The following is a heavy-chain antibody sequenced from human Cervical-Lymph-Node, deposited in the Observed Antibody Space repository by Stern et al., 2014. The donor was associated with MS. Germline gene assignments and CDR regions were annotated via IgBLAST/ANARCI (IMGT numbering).Heavy chain of an antibody. CDR1: GGSISSGSYY. CDR3: ARGPRGAVADPFDY. J-gene: IGHJ4*02. D-gene: IGHD6-19*01. Sequence: QLQLQESGPGLVKPSQTLSLTCTVSGGSISSGSYYWSWIRQPAGKGLDWIGRIYTSGSNNYNPSIQSRVTISVNTSKNQLCLKLSSVTAADTAVYYCARGPRGAVADPFDYWGQGTLVTVSS. CDR2: IYTSGSN. V-gene: IGHV4-61*02.